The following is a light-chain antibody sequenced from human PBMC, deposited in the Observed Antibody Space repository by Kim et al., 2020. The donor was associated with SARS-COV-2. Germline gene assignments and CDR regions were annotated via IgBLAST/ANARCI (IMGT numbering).Light chain of an antibody. CDR1: RAISIY. CDR3: HQVNSYPHT. CDR2: AAS. Sequence: SASVGDRATITCRASRAISIYVAWYQQKPGKAPKLLIYAASILQSGVPSRFGGSGSGTEFTLTISSLQTEDSATYYCHQVNSYPHTFGQGTKLEI. J-gene: IGKJ2*01. V-gene: IGKV1-9*01.